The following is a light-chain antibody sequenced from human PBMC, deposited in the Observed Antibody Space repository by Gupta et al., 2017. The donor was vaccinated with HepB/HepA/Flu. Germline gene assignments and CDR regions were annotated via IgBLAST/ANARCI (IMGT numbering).Light chain of an antibody. CDR1: RLRSYY. J-gene: IGLJ2*01. V-gene: IGLV3-19*01. Sequence: SSELPQDPDVSVALGQTVTITSQGDRLRSYYASWYQQKTGEDPVLVIYGKNNRPSGIPDRFSGSSSGNTASVTITGAQAEDEADYYCNYRDNSGNNLRFGGGTKLTVL. CDR3: NYRDNSGNNLR. CDR2: GKN.